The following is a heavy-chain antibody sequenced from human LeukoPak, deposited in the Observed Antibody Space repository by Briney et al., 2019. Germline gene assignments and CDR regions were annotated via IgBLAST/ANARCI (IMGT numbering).Heavy chain of an antibody. CDR1: GGSISSYY. J-gene: IGHJ4*02. V-gene: IGHV4-59*01. CDR2: IYYNGST. CDR3: ASAVAGTFFDY. Sequence: SEALSLTRTVSGGSISSYYWSWIRQPPGKGLEWIGYIYYNGSTNYNPSLKSRVTISVDTSKNQFSLKLSSVTAADTAVYYCASAVAGTFFDYWGQGTLVTVSS. D-gene: IGHD6-19*01.